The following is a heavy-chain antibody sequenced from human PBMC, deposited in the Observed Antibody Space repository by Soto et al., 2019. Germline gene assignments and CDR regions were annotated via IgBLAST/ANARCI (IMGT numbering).Heavy chain of an antibody. Sequence: QAQLVEAGGGVVQPGRSLRLSCAASGFAFSSYGMHWVRQAPGTGLEWVAVISYDGSLQHYAESVKGRFTISRDNSKNMVLLQMSSLRAADTAVYYCVSDRGYGHASVPYSWGQGTLVSVSS. V-gene: IGHV3-30*03. D-gene: IGHD5-18*01. CDR3: VSDRGYGHASVPYS. J-gene: IGHJ4*02. CDR1: GFAFSSYG. CDR2: ISYDGSLQ.